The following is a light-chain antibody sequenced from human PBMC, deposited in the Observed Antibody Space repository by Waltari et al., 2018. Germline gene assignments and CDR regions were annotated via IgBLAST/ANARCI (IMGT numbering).Light chain of an antibody. CDR1: SLSTSY. CDR3: SARNGRANEVV. Sequence: SSVLTQDPAVSVALGQTVRLTCQGHSLSTSYVRWYQLKPGLAPVLVRFGKDKRPSGIPDRFSGYSSGTTASLTITGAQAEDEADYYCSARNGRANEVVFAGGTKVTVL. J-gene: IGLJ3*02. CDR2: GKD. V-gene: IGLV3-19*01.